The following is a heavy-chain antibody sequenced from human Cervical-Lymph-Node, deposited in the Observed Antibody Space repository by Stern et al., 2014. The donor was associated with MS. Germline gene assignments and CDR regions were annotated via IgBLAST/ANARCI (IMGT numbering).Heavy chain of an antibody. Sequence: QLQLQESGPGLVKPSQTLSLTCTVSGGSISSGSHYWSWIRQPAGKGLEWVGRIYSTGRVDYNPSFKVRVTMSVDTSKDQFSLELRSVTAADTAMYYCAREWIYEVSWFDSWGQGSLVIVSS. CDR3: AREWIYEVSWFDS. D-gene: IGHD5/OR15-5a*01. CDR1: GGSISSGSHY. CDR2: IYSTGRV. V-gene: IGHV4-61*02. J-gene: IGHJ5*01.